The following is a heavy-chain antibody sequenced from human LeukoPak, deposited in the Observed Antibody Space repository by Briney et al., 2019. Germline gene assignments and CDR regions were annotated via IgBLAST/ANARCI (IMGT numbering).Heavy chain of an antibody. J-gene: IGHJ4*02. CDR2: ISYDGSNK. CDR3: AKDNIEEQWLVERVDY. D-gene: IGHD6-19*01. CDR1: GFIFSSYW. Sequence: PGGSLRLSCAASGFIFSSYWMHWVRQAPGKGLEWVAVISYDGSNKYYADSVKGRFTISRDNSKNTLYLQMNSLRAEDTAVYYCAKDNIEEQWLVERVDYWGQGTLVTVSS. V-gene: IGHV3-30*18.